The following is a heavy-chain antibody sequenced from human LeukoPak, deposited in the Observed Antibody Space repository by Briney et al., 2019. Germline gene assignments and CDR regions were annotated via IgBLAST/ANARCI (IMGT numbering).Heavy chain of an antibody. J-gene: IGHJ4*02. CDR1: KFYYSTYD. V-gene: IGHV3-48*03. D-gene: IGHD5-12*01. Sequence: GGSLRLSCTASKFYYSTYDMNWVRQMPGKGLEWVSYIDSSASTTYYAGSVQGRFTVSRDNAKNSLYLQMTSLRVEDTAFYYCASAHGGSGYDRPFDYWGQGTVVTVSS. CDR2: IDSSASTT. CDR3: ASAHGGSGYDRPFDY.